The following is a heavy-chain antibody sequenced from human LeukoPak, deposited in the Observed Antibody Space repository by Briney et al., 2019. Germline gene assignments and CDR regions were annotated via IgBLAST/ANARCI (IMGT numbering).Heavy chain of an antibody. Sequence: GGSLRLSCAASGFTFSSYGMHWVRQAPGKGLEWLAVISYDGSNKYYADSVKGRFTISRDNSKNTLYLQMKSLRAEDTAVYYCAKDVVNSSSPGEALDYWGQGTLVTVSS. CDR1: GFTFSSYG. CDR3: AKDVVNSSSPGEALDY. J-gene: IGHJ4*02. D-gene: IGHD6-13*01. CDR2: ISYDGSNK. V-gene: IGHV3-30*18.